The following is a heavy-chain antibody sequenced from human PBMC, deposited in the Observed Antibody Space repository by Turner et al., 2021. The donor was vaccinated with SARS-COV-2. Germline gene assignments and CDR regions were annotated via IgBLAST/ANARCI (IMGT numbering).Heavy chain of an antibody. CDR2: ISYDGGNK. CDR3: AKQGGPYCSGGSCYLHYFDY. V-gene: IGHV3-30*18. D-gene: IGHD2-15*01. J-gene: IGHJ4*02. Sequence: QVQLVESGGGVVQPWRSLRLLCAASGLTFSSYVMHWVRQAPGKGLEWVAVISYDGGNKYYADSVKGRITISRDNSKNTLYLQMNSLRAEDTAVYYCAKQGGPYCSGGSCYLHYFDYWGQGTLVTVSS. CDR1: GLTFSSYV.